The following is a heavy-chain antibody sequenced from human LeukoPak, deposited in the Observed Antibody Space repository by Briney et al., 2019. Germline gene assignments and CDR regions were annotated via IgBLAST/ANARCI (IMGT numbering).Heavy chain of an antibody. D-gene: IGHD3-16*01. CDR1: GFTFSSCA. J-gene: IGHJ4*02. V-gene: IGHV3-23*01. Sequence: PGGSLRLSCAASGFTFSSCAMTWVRQAPGKGLEWVSAISGSGGSTHYTDSVKGRFTISRDNSKNILYLQMNSLRVEDMAVYYCARRSGDREFEYWGQGTLVTVSS. CDR2: ISGSGGST. CDR3: ARRSGDREFEY.